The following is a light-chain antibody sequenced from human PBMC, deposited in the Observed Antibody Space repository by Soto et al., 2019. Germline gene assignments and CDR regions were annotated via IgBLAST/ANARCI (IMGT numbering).Light chain of an antibody. CDR3: MQALQTRA. J-gene: IGKJ3*01. Sequence: DIVMTQSPLSLPVTPGEPASISCRSSQSLLHSNGYNYLDWYLQKPGQSPQLLIYLGSNRASGVPERFSGSGSGTDFTLKISRVEAEDVGVYYCMQALQTRAFGPGTKVDIK. V-gene: IGKV2-28*01. CDR2: LGS. CDR1: QSLLHSNGYNY.